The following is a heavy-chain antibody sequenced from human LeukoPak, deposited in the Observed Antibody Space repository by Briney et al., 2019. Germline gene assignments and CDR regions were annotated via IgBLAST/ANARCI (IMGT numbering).Heavy chain of an antibody. Sequence: PWGSLRLSCAASGFTFRLFAMHWVRQSPGKAPEWVAVTTFDGRNNYYADSVKGRFTISRDNSKKMLYLQMESLRAEDTAVYYCARDFSDVDTVPPAWGQGTLVIVSS. V-gene: IGHV3-30*03. D-gene: IGHD5-18*01. J-gene: IGHJ1*01. CDR1: GFTFRLFA. CDR3: ARDFSDVDTVPPA. CDR2: TTFDGRNN.